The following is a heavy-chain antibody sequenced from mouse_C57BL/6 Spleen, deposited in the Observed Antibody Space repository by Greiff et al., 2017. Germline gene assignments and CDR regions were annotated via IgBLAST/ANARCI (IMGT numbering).Heavy chain of an antibody. CDR2: ISNLAYSI. CDR3: ARQDTTVVAPFDV. J-gene: IGHJ1*03. D-gene: IGHD1-1*01. CDR1: GFTFSDYG. V-gene: IGHV5-15*01. Sequence: EVKLMESGGGLVQPGGSLKLSCAASGFTFSDYGMAWVRQAPRKGPEWVAFISNLAYSIYYADTVTGRFTISRENAKNTLYLEMSSLSSEATAMYYCARQDTTVVAPFDVWGTGTTVTVSS.